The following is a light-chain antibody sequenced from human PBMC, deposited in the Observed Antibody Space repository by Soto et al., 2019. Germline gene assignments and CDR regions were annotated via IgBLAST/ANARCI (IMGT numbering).Light chain of an antibody. J-gene: IGKJ2*01. CDR3: QQRSDSYT. CDR1: QTLAKY. V-gene: IGKV3-11*01. Sequence: EVVLTQSPATLSLSPGERATISCRASQTLAKYLAWYQQRPGQAPRLLIYDASNRATGIPARFSGSGSGTDFTLTISSLDPEDSAVYYCQQRSDSYTFGQGTTLEIK. CDR2: DAS.